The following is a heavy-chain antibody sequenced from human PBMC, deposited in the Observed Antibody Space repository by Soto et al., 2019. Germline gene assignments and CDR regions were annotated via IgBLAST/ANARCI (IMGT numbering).Heavy chain of an antibody. Sequence: QVQLVQSGAEVKKPGASVKVSCKVSGYTLNEVAMHWVRQAPGKGLEWLGGFDPDEAETIFAQHFQGRVTMTEDTSTDTVYMELSSLISEDTSLYFCTTYHGDYNFDHWCQGTLVTVSS. CDR3: TTYHGDYNFDH. CDR2: FDPDEAET. J-gene: IGHJ5*02. CDR1: GYTLNEVA. V-gene: IGHV1-24*01. D-gene: IGHD4-17*01.